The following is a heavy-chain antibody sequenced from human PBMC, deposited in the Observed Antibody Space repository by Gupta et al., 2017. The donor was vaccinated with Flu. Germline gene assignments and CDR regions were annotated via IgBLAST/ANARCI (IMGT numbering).Heavy chain of an antibody. CDR2: IKSTADGGTT. Sequence: EWVGRIKSTADGGTTNYAAPVKGRFTISRDDSKNTLDLQMNSLKTEDTAVYFCTAGTTDCSGPSCYGGSIDYWGPGTLVTVSS. J-gene: IGHJ4*02. D-gene: IGHD2-2*01. CDR3: TAGTTDCSGPSCYGGSIDY. V-gene: IGHV3-15*01.